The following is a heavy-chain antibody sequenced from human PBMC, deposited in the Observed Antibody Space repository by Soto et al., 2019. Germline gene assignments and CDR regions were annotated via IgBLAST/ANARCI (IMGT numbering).Heavy chain of an antibody. CDR3: ARLPGGDGAP. D-gene: IGHD2-21*02. V-gene: IGHV4-34*01. CDR2: INHSGST. Sequence: SETLSLTCAVYGGSFSGYYWSWIRQPPGKGLEWIGEINHSGSTNYNPSLKSRVTISVDTSKNQVSLKLNSVTAADTAVYYCARLPGGDGAPWGQGILVTVSS. CDR1: GGSFSGYY. J-gene: IGHJ5*02.